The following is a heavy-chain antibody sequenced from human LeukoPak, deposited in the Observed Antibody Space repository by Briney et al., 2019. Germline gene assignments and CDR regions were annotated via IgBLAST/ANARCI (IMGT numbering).Heavy chain of an antibody. V-gene: IGHV4-59*08. D-gene: IGHD6-19*01. Sequence: SETLSLTCTVSGGSISSYYWSWIRQPPGKGLEWIGYIYYSGSTNYNPSLKSRVTISVDTSKNQFSLKLSSVTAADTAVYYCARVVPGAVVWFDPWGQGTLVTVSS. CDR2: IYYSGST. J-gene: IGHJ5*02. CDR1: GGSISSYY. CDR3: ARVVPGAVVWFDP.